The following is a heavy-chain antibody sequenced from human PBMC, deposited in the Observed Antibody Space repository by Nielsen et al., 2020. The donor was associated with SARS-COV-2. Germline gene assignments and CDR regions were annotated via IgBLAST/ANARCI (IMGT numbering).Heavy chain of an antibody. CDR2: INAGNGNT. J-gene: IGHJ4*02. Sequence: ASVKVSCKASGYTFTSYYMHWVRQAPGQRLEWMGWINAGNGNTKYSQKFQGRVTITRDTSASTAYMELSSLRSEDTAVYYCARDEAMTTVTTLDYWGQGTLVTVSS. CDR3: ARDEAMTTVTTLDY. V-gene: IGHV1-3*01. D-gene: IGHD4-17*01. CDR1: GYTFTSYY.